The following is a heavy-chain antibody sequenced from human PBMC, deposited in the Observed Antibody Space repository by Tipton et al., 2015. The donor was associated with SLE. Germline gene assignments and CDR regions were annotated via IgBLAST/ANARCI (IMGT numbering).Heavy chain of an antibody. J-gene: IGHJ3*02. CDR2: IYYSGST. D-gene: IGHD3-10*01. V-gene: IGHV4-59*12. CDR3: ARAVLVRGGAFDI. Sequence: GLVKPSETLSLSCTVSGDSGDSISSYYWSWIRQPPGKGLEWIGYIYYSGSTYYNPSLKSRVTISVDTSKNQFSLKLSSVTAADTAVYYCARAVLVRGGAFDIWGQGTMVTVSS. CDR1: GDSGDSISSYY.